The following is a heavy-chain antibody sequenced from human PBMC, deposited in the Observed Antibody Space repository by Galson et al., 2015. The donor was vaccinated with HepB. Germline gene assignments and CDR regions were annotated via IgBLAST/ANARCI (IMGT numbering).Heavy chain of an antibody. J-gene: IGHJ4*02. CDR1: GFTFSSYG. V-gene: IGHV3-33*01. CDR2: IWFDGSHK. D-gene: IGHD5-18*01. Sequence: SLRLSCAASGFTFSSYGMHWVRQAPGKGLEWVAVIWFDGSHKYYADSVKGRFTISRDNSKNTLYLQMNSLRAEDAAVYYCARELRTTMVNLVAGYWGQGTLVTVSS. CDR3: ARELRTTMVNLVAGY.